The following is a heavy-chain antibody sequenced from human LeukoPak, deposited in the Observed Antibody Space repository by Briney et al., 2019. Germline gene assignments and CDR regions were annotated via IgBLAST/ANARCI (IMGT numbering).Heavy chain of an antibody. CDR3: ARAVLRFSNWFDP. D-gene: IGHD3-3*01. CDR1: GYSISSGYY. J-gene: IGHJ5*02. Sequence: PSETLSLTCTVSGYSISSGYYWGCLRQPPGKGLEWIVSTYHSGSTYYNPSLKSRVTISVDTSKNQFSLKLSSVTAADTAVYYCARAVLRFSNWFDPWGQGTLVTVSS. V-gene: IGHV4-38-2*02. CDR2: TYHSGST.